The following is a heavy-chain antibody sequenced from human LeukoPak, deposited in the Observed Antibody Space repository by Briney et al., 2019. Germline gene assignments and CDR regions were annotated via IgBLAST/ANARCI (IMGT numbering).Heavy chain of an antibody. D-gene: IGHD2-2*01. CDR1: GFTFSSYG. J-gene: IGHJ4*02. V-gene: IGHV3-33*06. CDR2: IWYDGSNK. CDR3: AKYWRCISTSCYLLDY. Sequence: GRSLRLSCAASGFTFSSYGMHWVRQAPGKGLEWVAVIWYDGSNKYYADSVKGRFTISRDNSKNTLYLQMNSLRAEDTAVYYCAKYWRCISTSCYLLDYWGQGTLVTVSS.